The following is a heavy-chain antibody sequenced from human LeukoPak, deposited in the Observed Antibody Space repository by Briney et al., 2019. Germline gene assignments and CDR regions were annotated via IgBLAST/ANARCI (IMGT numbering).Heavy chain of an antibody. J-gene: IGHJ4*02. V-gene: IGHV4-39*07. Sequence: SETLSLTCTVSGGSVSSSSYYWGWIRQPPGKGLEWIGSIYYSGSTYYNPSLKSRVTISVDTSKNQFSLKLSSVTAADTAVYYCARDSWAAALDYWGQGTLVTVSS. CDR1: GGSVSSSSYY. CDR3: ARDSWAAALDY. CDR2: IYYSGST. D-gene: IGHD6-13*01.